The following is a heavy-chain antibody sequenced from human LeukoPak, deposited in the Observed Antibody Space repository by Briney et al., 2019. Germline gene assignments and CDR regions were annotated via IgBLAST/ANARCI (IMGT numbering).Heavy chain of an antibody. D-gene: IGHD3-10*01. Sequence: SQTLSLTCTVSGGSISSGSYYWSWLRQPAGKGLEWIGRIYTSGSTNYNPSLRSRVTVSVDTYKNQFSLKLSSVTAADTAVHYCGRHCGSGSQIVEMNWFDPWGQGTLVTVSS. J-gene: IGHJ5*02. CDR1: GGSISSGSYY. CDR2: IYTSGST. CDR3: GRHCGSGSQIVEMNWFDP. V-gene: IGHV4-61*02.